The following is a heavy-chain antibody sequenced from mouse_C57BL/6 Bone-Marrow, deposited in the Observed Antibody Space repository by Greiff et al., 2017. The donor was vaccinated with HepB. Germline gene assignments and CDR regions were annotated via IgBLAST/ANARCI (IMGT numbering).Heavy chain of an antibody. D-gene: IGHD2-4*01. Sequence: QVQLKQSGTELVKPGASVKLSCKASGYTFTSYWMHWVKQRPGQGLEWIGNINPSNGGTNYNEKFKSKATLTVDKSSSTAYMQLSSLTSEDSAVYYCARNYGVSRRYFDVWGTGTTVTVSS. CDR2: INPSNGGT. CDR3: ARNYGVSRRYFDV. CDR1: GYTFTSYW. V-gene: IGHV1-53*01. J-gene: IGHJ1*03.